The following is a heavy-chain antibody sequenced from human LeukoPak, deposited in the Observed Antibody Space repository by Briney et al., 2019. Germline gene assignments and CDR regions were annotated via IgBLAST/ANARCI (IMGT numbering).Heavy chain of an antibody. CDR1: GGTFSSYA. CDR2: INAGNGNT. V-gene: IGHV1-3*01. J-gene: IGHJ6*02. Sequence: ASVKVSCKASGGTFSSYAISWVRQAPGQGLEWMGWINAGNGNTKYSQKFQGRVTITRDTSASTAYMELSSLRSEDTAVYYCARAKRGGYSGYDYYGMDVWGQGTTVIVSS. D-gene: IGHD5-12*01. CDR3: ARAKRGGYSGYDYYGMDV.